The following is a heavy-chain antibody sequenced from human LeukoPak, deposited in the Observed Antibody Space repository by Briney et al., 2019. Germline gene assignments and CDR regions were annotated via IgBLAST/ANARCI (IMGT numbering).Heavy chain of an antibody. V-gene: IGHV3-53*01. CDR3: AKERGIDYYDMGAFDI. D-gene: IGHD3-22*01. CDR2: IYSGGST. CDR1: GFTVSSNY. Sequence: GGSLRLSCAASGFTVSSNYMSWVRQAPGKGLEWVSVIYSGGSTYYADSVKGRFTISRDNSKNTLYLQMNSLRAEDTAVYYCAKERGIDYYDMGAFDIWGQGTMVTVSS. J-gene: IGHJ3*02.